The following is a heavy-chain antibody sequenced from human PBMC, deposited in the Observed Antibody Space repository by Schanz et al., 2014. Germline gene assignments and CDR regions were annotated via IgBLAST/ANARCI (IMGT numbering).Heavy chain of an antibody. D-gene: IGHD6-13*01. J-gene: IGHJ6*02. CDR3: ARGYSSAMDV. CDR2: IYSGGST. CDR1: GFTVSINY. V-gene: IGHV3-66*01. Sequence: EVQLVESGGGLVQPGGSLRLSCAASGFTVSINYMSWVRQAPGKGLEWVSVIYSGGSTYYADSVKGRFTISRDNSKNTFYLQINSLRAEDAAVFYGARGYSSAMDVGGQGTTVTVSS.